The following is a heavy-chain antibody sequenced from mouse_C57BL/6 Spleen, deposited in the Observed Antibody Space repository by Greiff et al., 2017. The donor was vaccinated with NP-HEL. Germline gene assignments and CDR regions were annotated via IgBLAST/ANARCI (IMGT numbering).Heavy chain of an antibody. D-gene: IGHD2-4*01. J-gene: IGHJ4*01. V-gene: IGHV1-39*01. CDR2: INPNYGTT. CDR1: GYSFTDYN. CDR3: ALIYYDYDVGAMDY. Sequence: VQLQQSGPELVKPGASVKISCKASGYSFTDYNMNWVKQSNGKSLEWIGVINPNYGTTSYNQKFKGKATLTVDQTSSTAYMQLNSLTSEDSAGYDCALIYYDYDVGAMDYWGQGTSVTVSS.